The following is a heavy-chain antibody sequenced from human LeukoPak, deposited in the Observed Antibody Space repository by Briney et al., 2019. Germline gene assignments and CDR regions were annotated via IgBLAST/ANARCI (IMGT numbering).Heavy chain of an antibody. CDR1: GYTFTNYY. V-gene: IGHV1-46*01. Sequence: ASVKVSCKASGYTFTNYYMHWVRQAPGQGLEGMGIINLSGGSTSYAQKFQGRVTMTRDTSTSTVYMELSSLRSEDTAVYYCARDLEQWLVRNGMDVWGQGTTVTVSS. D-gene: IGHD6-19*01. J-gene: IGHJ6*02. CDR3: ARDLEQWLVRNGMDV. CDR2: INLSGGST.